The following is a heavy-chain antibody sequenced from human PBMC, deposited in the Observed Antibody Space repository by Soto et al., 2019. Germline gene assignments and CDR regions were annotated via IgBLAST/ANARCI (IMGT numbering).Heavy chain of an antibody. CDR3: ARGPRWLQFWYFDL. D-gene: IGHD5-12*01. V-gene: IGHV1-69*05. Sequence: SVKVSCKASGFAFGTSAIHWIRQAPGQGLEWMGWIVVNFGTANYAQKFQGRVTITTDESTSTAYMELSSLRSEDTAVYYCARGPRWLQFWYFDLWGRGTLVTVS. J-gene: IGHJ2*01. CDR2: IVVNFGTA. CDR1: GFAFGTSA.